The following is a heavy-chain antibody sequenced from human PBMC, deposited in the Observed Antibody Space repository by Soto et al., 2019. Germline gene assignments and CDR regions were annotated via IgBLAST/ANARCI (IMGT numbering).Heavy chain of an antibody. CDR1: GYTFDRYG. D-gene: IGHD2-15*01. J-gene: IGHJ6*02. Sequence: GASVKVSCKASGYTFDRYGISWVRQAPGQGLEWMGWISTYNGNTNYAQKLKGRVTMTTDTFTSTAYMELRSLTSDDTAVYYCAREGYCSSGSCALYSHEYFGMDVWGQGTTVT. CDR3: AREGYCSSGSCALYSHEYFGMDV. CDR2: ISTYNGNT. V-gene: IGHV1-18*01.